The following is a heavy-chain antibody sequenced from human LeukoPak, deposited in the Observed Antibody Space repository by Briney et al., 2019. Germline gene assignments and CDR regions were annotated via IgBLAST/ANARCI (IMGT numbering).Heavy chain of an antibody. V-gene: IGHV1-2*04. J-gene: IGHJ4*02. CDR3: ERAVSGDFCY. CDR2: INHNRGGT. D-gene: IGHD3-16*01. Sequence: ASVKVSCKASGYTFTGYYMHWVRQAPGQGLEWMGWINHNRGGTNYAQKLQGWVTMNRDLSLSTAYMELSRLRSDDTAVYYCERAVSGDFCYWGQGTLVTFSS. CDR1: GYTFTGYY.